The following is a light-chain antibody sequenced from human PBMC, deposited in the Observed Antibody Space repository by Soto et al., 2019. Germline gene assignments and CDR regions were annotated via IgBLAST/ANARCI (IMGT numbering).Light chain of an antibody. V-gene: IGKV3-11*01. J-gene: IGKJ4*01. CDR3: QQRSNWT. CDR1: QSVSSY. Sequence: EIVLTQSPATLSLSPGQRATLSCRASQSVSSYLAWYQQKPGQAHRLLIYDASNRATGIPARFSGSGSGTNFTLAISSLEPDDFAVYYCQQRSNWTFGGGTKVEIK. CDR2: DAS.